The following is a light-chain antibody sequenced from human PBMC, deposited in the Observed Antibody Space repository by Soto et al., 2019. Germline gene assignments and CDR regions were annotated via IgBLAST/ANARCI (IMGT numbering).Light chain of an antibody. CDR3: QSNDSSLSAWV. Sequence: QSVLTQPPSVSGAPGQRVTISCTESSSNIGAGYDVHWYQQLPGTAPKLLIYGNTNRPSGVPDRFSGSKSGTSASLAITGLQAEDEADYYCQSNDSSLSAWVFGGGTKLTLL. CDR2: GNT. V-gene: IGLV1-40*01. CDR1: SSNIGAGYD. J-gene: IGLJ3*02.